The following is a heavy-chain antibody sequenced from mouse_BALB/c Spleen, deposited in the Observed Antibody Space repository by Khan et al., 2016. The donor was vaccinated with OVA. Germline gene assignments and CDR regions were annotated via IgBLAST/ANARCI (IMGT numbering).Heavy chain of an antibody. CDR3: ERGYWFAY. CDR1: GFTFSNYA. Sequence: EVELVESGGGLVKPGGSLKLSCAASGFTFSNYAMSWVRQSPEKRLEWVASISSGDSTYYPDSVKGRFTISRDNARNILYLQMSNVRSENTAVNYCERGYWFAYWGQGTLVTVSA. J-gene: IGHJ3*01. CDR2: ISSGDST. V-gene: IGHV5-6-5*01.